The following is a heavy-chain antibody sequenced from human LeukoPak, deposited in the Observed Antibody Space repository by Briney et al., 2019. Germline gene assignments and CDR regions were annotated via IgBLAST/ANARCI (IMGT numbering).Heavy chain of an antibody. V-gene: IGHV6-1*01. CDR1: GDSVSSNSAA. CDR3: ARDRNDLHDAFDI. CDR2: TYYRSKWYN. Sequence: SQTLSLTCAISGDSVSSNSAAWNWIRQSPPRGLEWLGRTYYRSKWYNDYAVSVKSRITINPDTSKNQFSLQLNSVTPEDTAVYYCARDRNDLHDAFDIWGQGTMVTVSS. J-gene: IGHJ3*02. D-gene: IGHD1-1*01.